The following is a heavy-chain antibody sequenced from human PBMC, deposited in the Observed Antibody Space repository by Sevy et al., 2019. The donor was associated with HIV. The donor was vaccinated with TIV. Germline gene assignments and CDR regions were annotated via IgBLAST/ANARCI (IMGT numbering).Heavy chain of an antibody. CDR3: ARDGLSSGWLFDS. CDR2: IWYDGSNN. D-gene: IGHD6-19*01. Sequence: GGSLRLSCAASGFTFSSYGMHWVRQSPGKGLEWVAVIWYDGSNNYYADSVKGRFTISRENSKNTLYLQMKSLRGEDTAVYYCARDGLSSGWLFDSWGQGTLVTVSS. J-gene: IGHJ4*02. CDR1: GFTFSSYG. V-gene: IGHV3-33*01.